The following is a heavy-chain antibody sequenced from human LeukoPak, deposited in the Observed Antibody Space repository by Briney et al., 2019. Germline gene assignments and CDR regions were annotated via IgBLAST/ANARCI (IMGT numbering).Heavy chain of an antibody. CDR2: MNPNSGNT. Sequence: ASVKVSCKASGYTFTGYYMHWVRQATGQGLEWMGWMNPNSGNTGYAQKFQGRVTMTRNTSISTAYMELSSLRSEDTAVYYCARGVEQWLVRGWNYYYMDVWGKGTTVTISS. V-gene: IGHV1-8*02. D-gene: IGHD6-19*01. CDR1: GYTFTGYY. J-gene: IGHJ6*03. CDR3: ARGVEQWLVRGWNYYYMDV.